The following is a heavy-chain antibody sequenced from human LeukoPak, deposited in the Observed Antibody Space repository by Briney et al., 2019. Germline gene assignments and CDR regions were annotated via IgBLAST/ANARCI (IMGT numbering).Heavy chain of an antibody. Sequence: PSETLSLTCIVSGGSISSHYWTWLRQPPGKGLEWIGYIYYTGSANYNPSLKSRVTISVDTSKSQFSLRLNSVTAADTAVYYCARHRDFYGSGTYSKMGWFDPWGQGTLVTVSS. CDR3: ARHRDFYGSGTYSKMGWFDP. J-gene: IGHJ5*02. V-gene: IGHV4-59*08. CDR2: IYYTGSA. CDR1: GGSISSHY. D-gene: IGHD3-10*01.